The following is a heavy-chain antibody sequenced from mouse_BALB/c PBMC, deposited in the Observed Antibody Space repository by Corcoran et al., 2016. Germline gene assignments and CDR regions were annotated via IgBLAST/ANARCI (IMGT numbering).Heavy chain of an antibody. CDR3: ARLYPGIAMDY. CDR2: INPSNDGT. CDR1: AYTFTSYV. Sequence: EVQLQQSGPELVKHRASVMMSCKASAYTFTSYVMNWVKQKPGQGLEWIGYINPSNDGTKYNDEFKGKATMTSDKSSSTAYMELSSLTSEDSAVYYCARLYPGIAMDYWGQGTSVTVSS. J-gene: IGHJ4*01. V-gene: IGHV1S136*01.